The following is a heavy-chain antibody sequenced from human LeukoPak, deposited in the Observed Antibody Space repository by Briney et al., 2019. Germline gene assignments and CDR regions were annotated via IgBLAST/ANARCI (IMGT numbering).Heavy chain of an antibody. V-gene: IGHV1-3*01. J-gene: IGHJ4*02. CDR2: INAGNGNT. D-gene: IGHD2-15*01. CDR1: GYTFTSYA. CDR3: ARAVCSGGSCPSDY. Sequence: ASVKVSCKASGYTFTSYAMHWVRQAPGQRLEWMGWINAGNGNTKYSQKFQGRVTITRDTSASTAYMELSSLRSEDTAVYYCARAVCSGGSCPSDYWGQGTLVTVSS.